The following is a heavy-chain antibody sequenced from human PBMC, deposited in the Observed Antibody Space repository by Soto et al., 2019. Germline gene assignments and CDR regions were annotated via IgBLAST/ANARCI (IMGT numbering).Heavy chain of an antibody. CDR1: GFTFSSYA. Sequence: QVQLVESGGGVVQPGRSLRLSCAASGFTFSSYAMHWVRQAPGKGLEWVAVISYDGSNKYYADSVKGRFTISRDNSKNTLYLQMNSLRAEDTAVYYCARGTYYYDSSGYSSKDAFDIWGQGTMVTVSS. J-gene: IGHJ3*02. CDR2: ISYDGSNK. D-gene: IGHD3-22*01. CDR3: ARGTYYYDSSGYSSKDAFDI. V-gene: IGHV3-30-3*01.